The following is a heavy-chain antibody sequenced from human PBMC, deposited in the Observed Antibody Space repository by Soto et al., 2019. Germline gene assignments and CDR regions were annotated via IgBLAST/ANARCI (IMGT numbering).Heavy chain of an antibody. CDR2: IYWDDDK. J-gene: IGHJ4*02. CDR1: VFSLSTSRGA. V-gene: IGHV2-5*02. D-gene: IGHD3-10*01. Sequence: QITLKESGPTLGKPTQPLTLTCTFSVFSLSTSRGAVGLIRHPPGKALEWLALIYWDDDKRYSPSLKSRLTITKDTSKNQVVLTRTDVDPVDTATFYCAHQRSSFYDYWGQGTLVTVSS. CDR3: AHQRSSFYDY.